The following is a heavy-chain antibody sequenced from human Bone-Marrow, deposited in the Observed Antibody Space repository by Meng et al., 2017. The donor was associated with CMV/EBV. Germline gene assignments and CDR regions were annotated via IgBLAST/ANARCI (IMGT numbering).Heavy chain of an antibody. D-gene: IGHD2-2*02. CDR3: ARGFGDIVVVPAAIGFEY. CDR1: GYTFTSYD. CDR2: MNPNSCNT. V-gene: IGHV1-8*01. Sequence: ASVKVSCKTSGYTFTSYDVSRVRQATGQGLEWMGWMNPNSCNTGYVQKFQGRVTMTRDTSISTAYMELSRLRSDDTAVYYCARGFGDIVVVPAAIGFEYWGQGTLATVSS. J-gene: IGHJ4*02.